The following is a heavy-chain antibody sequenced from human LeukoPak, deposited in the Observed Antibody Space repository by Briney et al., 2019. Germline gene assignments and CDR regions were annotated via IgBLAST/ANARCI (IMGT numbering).Heavy chain of an antibody. CDR3: TKLGNYVLYYFDY. J-gene: IGHJ4*02. Sequence: GGSLRLSCAASGFTFSSYAMRWVRQAPGKGLEWVSAINGSGGSTYYADSVKGRCTISRDNSKNTLYLQMNSLRAEDTAIYYCTKLGNYVLYYFDYWGQGTLVTVS. V-gene: IGHV3-23*01. D-gene: IGHD1-7*01. CDR1: GFTFSSYA. CDR2: INGSGGST.